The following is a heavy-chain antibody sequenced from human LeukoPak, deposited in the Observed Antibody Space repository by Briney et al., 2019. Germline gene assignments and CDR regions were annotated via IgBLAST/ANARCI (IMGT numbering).Heavy chain of an antibody. CDR2: ISGSGGRT. CDR1: GFTFSSYG. V-gene: IGHV3-23*01. J-gene: IGHJ4*02. Sequence: QAGGSLRLSCAASGFTFSSYGMSWVRQAPGKGLEWVSAISGSGGRTYYADSVKGRFTISRDNSKNTLYLQMNSLRAEDTAVYYCAKDLLTGSSWPFDYWGQGTLVTVSS. CDR3: AKDLLTGSSWPFDY. D-gene: IGHD6-13*01.